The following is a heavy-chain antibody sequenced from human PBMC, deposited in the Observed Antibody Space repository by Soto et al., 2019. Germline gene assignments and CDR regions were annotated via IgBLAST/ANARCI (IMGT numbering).Heavy chain of an antibody. Sequence: SETLSLTCAVSGGSISSGGYSWSWIRQPPGKGLEWIGYIYHSGSTYYNPSLKSRVTIPVDRSKNQFSLKLSSVTAADTAVYYCARKAFGPATTYYYYYYGMDGWGQQTKVTLSS. D-gene: IGHD2-15*01. V-gene: IGHV4-30-2*01. CDR1: GGSISSGGYS. CDR2: IYHSGST. CDR3: ARKAFGPATTYYYYYYGMDG. J-gene: IGHJ6*02.